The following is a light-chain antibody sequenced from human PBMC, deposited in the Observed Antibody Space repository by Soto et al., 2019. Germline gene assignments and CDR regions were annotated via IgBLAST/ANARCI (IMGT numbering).Light chain of an antibody. Sequence: QYALTQPPSGSGSPGQSVTISCTGTSSDVGANNDYVSWYQQHPGKAPKLMIYEVSKRPPGVPDRFSGSKSGNTASLTVSGLQADDEADYYCSSYAGSDNFVFGTGTKVTVL. J-gene: IGLJ1*01. CDR3: SSYAGSDNFV. CDR1: SSDVGANNDY. CDR2: EVS. V-gene: IGLV2-8*01.